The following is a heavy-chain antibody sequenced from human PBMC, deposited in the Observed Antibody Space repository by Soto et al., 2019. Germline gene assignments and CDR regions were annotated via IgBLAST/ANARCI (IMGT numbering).Heavy chain of an antibody. CDR3: ANLVALGS. Sequence: EVQLLESGGGVVQPGGSLRLSCAASGFTFDNYGMTWVRQAPGKGLEWVSIIRESGGSTYYADSVKGRFTISRDNSKNALYLPMNSLTAEDRALYCCANLVALGSWGRGTLVTVSS. CDR1: GFTFDNYG. CDR2: IRESGGST. D-gene: IGHD3-16*01. J-gene: IGHJ5*02. V-gene: IGHV3-23*01.